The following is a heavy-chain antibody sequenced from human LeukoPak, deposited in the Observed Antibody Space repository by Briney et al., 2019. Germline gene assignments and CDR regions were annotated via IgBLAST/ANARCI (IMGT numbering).Heavy chain of an antibody. D-gene: IGHD3-10*01. V-gene: IGHV3-11*06. CDR3: ARAMYGSGSYISYGMDV. CDR2: ISSSSSYT. Sequence: GGSLRLSCAASGFPFSDYYMSWIRQAPGKGLEWVSYISSSSSYTNYADSVKGRFTISRDNAKNSLYLQMNSLRAEDTAVYYCARAMYGSGSYISYGMDVWGKGTTVTVSS. CDR1: GFPFSDYY. J-gene: IGHJ6*04.